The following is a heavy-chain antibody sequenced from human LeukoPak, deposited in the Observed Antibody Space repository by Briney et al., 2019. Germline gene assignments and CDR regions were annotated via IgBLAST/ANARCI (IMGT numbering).Heavy chain of an antibody. CDR2: IISSGSTI. CDR3: ARANYYDSSRYYGH. V-gene: IGHV3-11*04. Sequence: GGSLTLSCAASGFTFSDYYMSWIRQAPGKGLEWVSYIISSGSTIYYADSVRGRCTISRDNAKNSLYLQMNSLRAEDTAVYYCARANYYDSSRYYGHWGRGPGDTVSS. CDR1: GFTFSDYY. D-gene: IGHD3-22*01. J-gene: IGHJ1*01.